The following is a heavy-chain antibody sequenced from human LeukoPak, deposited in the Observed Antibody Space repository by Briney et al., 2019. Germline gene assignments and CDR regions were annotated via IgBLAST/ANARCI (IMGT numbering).Heavy chain of an antibody. J-gene: IGHJ4*02. V-gene: IGHV3-48*01. D-gene: IGHD3-16*01. CDR1: GFIFGDYT. Sequence: GSLRLSCAASGFIFGDYTVNWVRQAPGKGLEWISYISRTSSTIYYADSVKGRFTISRDNAKNSLYLQMNGLRAEDTAVYYCARGLGDTFFDYWGQGTLVAVSS. CDR2: ISRTSSTI. CDR3: ARGLGDTFFDY.